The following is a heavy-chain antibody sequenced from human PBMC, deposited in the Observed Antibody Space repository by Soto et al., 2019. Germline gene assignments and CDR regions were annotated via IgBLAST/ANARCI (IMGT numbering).Heavy chain of an antibody. CDR2: INPNSGGT. Sequence: QVQLVQSGAEVKKPGASVKVSCKASGYTFTGYYMHWVRQAPGQGLEWMGWINPNSGGTNYAQKFQGWVPMTRDTSISTAYMELSRLRSDDTAVYYCARGPPDYYDSSENYGMDVWGQGTTVTVSS. CDR3: ARGPPDYYDSSENYGMDV. V-gene: IGHV1-2*04. CDR1: GYTFTGYY. J-gene: IGHJ6*02. D-gene: IGHD3-22*01.